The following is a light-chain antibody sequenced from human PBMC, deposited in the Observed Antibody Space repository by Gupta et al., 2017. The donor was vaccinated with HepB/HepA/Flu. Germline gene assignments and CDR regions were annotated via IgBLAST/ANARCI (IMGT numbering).Light chain of an antibody. CDR2: GKN. Sequence: QSVLTQPPSASGTPGQRVTISCSGGSANIGSNTVHWYQHLPGAAPKLLIYGKNKRPSGVPDRFSGSTSGTSAALAISGLQAEEEADYYCAAWDDSMKGRVFGGGTKLTVL. CDR1: SANIGSNT. J-gene: IGLJ2*01. V-gene: IGLV1-44*01. CDR3: AAWDDSMKGRV.